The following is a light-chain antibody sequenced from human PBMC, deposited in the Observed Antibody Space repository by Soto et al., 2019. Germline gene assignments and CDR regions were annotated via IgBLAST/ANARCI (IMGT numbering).Light chain of an antibody. J-gene: IGLJ3*02. Sequence: QPVLTQAPSVSGTPGQRVTISWSGTSSNIGSNTVSWYQQVPGTAPKVLIYSNVQRPSGVPDRFSGSKSGTSASLAIGGLQSEDEADYYCAAWDGSLNGWVFGGGTKLTVL. V-gene: IGLV1-44*01. CDR2: SNV. CDR1: SSNIGSNT. CDR3: AAWDGSLNGWV.